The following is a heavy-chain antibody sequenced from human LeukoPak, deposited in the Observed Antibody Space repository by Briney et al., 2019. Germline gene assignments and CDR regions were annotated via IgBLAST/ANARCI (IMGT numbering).Heavy chain of an antibody. V-gene: IGHV1-69*05. CDR3: ARDPGPYIGSSWYKEVHNWFDP. J-gene: IGHJ5*02. CDR2: IIPIFVTA. CDR1: GGTFSSYA. D-gene: IGHD6-13*01. Sequence: SVKVSCKASGGTFSSYAISWGRRAPGQGLEWMGGIIPIFVTANYAQKFPGRVKIPTDESTSTAYMELSSLRSEDTAVYYCARDPGPYIGSSWYKEVHNWFDPWGQGTLVTVSS.